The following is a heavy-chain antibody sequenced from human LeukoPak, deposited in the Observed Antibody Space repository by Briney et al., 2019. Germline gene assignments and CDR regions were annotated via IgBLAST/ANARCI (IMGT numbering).Heavy chain of an antibody. CDR2: IIPIFGTA. CDR1: GGTFSSYA. CDR3: ARVGIYCGGDCSPFDY. Sequence: SVKVSCKASGGTFSSYAISWVRQAPGQGLEWMGGIIPIFGTANYAQKFQGRVTITTDESTSTAYMELSSLRSEDTAVYYCARVGIYCGGDCSPFDYWGQGTLVTVSS. D-gene: IGHD2-21*01. V-gene: IGHV1-69*05. J-gene: IGHJ4*02.